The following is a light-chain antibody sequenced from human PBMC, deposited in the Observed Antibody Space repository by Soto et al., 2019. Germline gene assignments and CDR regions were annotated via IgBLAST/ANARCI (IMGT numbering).Light chain of an antibody. V-gene: IGLV2-14*02. J-gene: IGLJ2*01. CDR2: EGT. CDR1: TSFVGTYTF. CDR3: CSGAGGYTRDVV. Sequence: QSVLTQPASVSGSAGQSITLSCTGTTSFVGTYTFVSWYQQHPGKAPQVLIYEGTKRPSGVPDRFSGSKSGNTASLTISGLQAEDEADYYGCSGAGGYTRDVVFGGGTKLTVL.